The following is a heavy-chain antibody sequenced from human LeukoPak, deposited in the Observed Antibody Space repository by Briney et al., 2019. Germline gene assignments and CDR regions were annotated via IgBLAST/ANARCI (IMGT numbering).Heavy chain of an antibody. CDR2: ISYDGSHK. CDR1: GFTFSSYG. J-gene: IGHJ4*02. CDR3: AKKGAVGIAAAAFDN. Sequence: QPGRSLRLSCAASGFTFSSYGMHWVRQAPGKGLEWVAFISYDGSHKYHADSVKGRFTSSRDNSENTLFLQMNSLSSEDTAVYYCAKKGAVGIAAAAFDNWGQGTLVTVSS. D-gene: IGHD6-13*01. V-gene: IGHV3-30*18.